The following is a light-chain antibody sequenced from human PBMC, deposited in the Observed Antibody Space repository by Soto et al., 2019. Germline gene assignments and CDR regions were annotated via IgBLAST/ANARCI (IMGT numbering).Light chain of an antibody. CDR3: QQLNSYPLT. J-gene: IGKJ4*01. CDR1: QGISSY. Sequence: DIQLTQSPSFLSASVGDRVTITCRASQGISSYLAWYQQKPGKAPKLLIYAASTLQSGVPSRFSGSGSGTEFNLTISSLQPEDFATYYCQQLNSYPLTFGGGIKVEIK. CDR2: AAS. V-gene: IGKV1-9*01.